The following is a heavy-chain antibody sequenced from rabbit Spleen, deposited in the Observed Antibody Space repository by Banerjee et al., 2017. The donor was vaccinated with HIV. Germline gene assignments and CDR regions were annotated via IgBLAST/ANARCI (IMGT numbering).Heavy chain of an antibody. D-gene: IGHD6-1*01. V-gene: IGHV1S45*01. CDR1: GFSFSNKAV. J-gene: IGHJ4*01. CDR3: ARGEHFSVGFSAFAIYLDL. CDR2: MDSSSGHT. Sequence: QEQLVESGGGLVKPEGSLKLSCTASGFSFSNKAVMCWVRQAPGKGLEWIACMDSSSGHTAYATWANGRFTISKTSSTTVTLQMTSLTAADTATYFCARGEHFSVGFSAFAIYLDLWGPGTLVTVS.